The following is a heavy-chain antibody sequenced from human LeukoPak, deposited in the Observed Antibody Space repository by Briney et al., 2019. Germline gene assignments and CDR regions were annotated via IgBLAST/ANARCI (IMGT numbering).Heavy chain of an antibody. J-gene: IGHJ4*02. CDR2: ISSNGGST. D-gene: IGHD3-22*01. CDR3: ARGVGRLNLYDSSGYRFDY. Sequence: PGGSLRLSCAASGFTFSSYAMHWVRQAPGKGLEYVSAISSNGGSTYYANSVKGRFTISRDNSKNTLYLQMGSLRSEDTAVYYCARGVGRLNLYDSSGYRFDYWGQGTLVTVSS. V-gene: IGHV3-64*01. CDR1: GFTFSSYA.